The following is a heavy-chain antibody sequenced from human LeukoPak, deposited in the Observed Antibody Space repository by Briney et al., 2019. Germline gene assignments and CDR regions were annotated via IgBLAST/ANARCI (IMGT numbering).Heavy chain of an antibody. D-gene: IGHD4-17*01. CDR1: GYSSTNYW. Sequence: PGESLKISCKGSGYSSTNYWISWVRQMPGKGLEWMGRIDPSDSYTKYSPSFEGHVTISVDKSISTAFLQWSSLKASDSAMYYCATGASKVTTDFANYWGQGSQVAVSS. J-gene: IGHJ4*02. V-gene: IGHV5-10-1*01. CDR3: ATGASKVTTDFANY. CDR2: IDPSDSYT.